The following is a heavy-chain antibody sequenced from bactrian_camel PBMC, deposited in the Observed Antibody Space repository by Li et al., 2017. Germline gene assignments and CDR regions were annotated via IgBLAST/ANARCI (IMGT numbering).Heavy chain of an antibody. D-gene: IGHD5*01. V-gene: IGHV3S53*01. J-gene: IGHJ6*01. CDR3: AADPSSRLGWGLFAADLGY. CDR2: IGSLGLA. Sequence: QVQLVESGGGSVQTGGSLTLSCAASGDMSANSKFCMGWFRQAPGKEREAVASIGSLGLARVVDSRFTISKDNAKNTLYLQMNSLKPEDTAMYYCAADPSSRLGWGLFAADLGYWGQGTQVTVS. CDR1: GDMSANSKFC.